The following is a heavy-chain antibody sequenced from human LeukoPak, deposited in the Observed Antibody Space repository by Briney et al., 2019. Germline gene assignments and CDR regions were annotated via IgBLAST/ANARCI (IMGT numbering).Heavy chain of an antibody. CDR1: GYSFTNYW. D-gene: IGHD3-3*01. CDR3: ARGVYYDFWSGYPVDI. CDR2: IYPGDSDT. Sequence: GESLKISCKGSGYSFTNYWIGWVRQMPGKGLEWMGIIYPGDSDTRYSPSFQGQVTISADKSISTAYLQWSSLKASDTAMYYCARGVYYDFWSGYPVDIWGQGTMVTVSS. V-gene: IGHV5-51*01. J-gene: IGHJ3*02.